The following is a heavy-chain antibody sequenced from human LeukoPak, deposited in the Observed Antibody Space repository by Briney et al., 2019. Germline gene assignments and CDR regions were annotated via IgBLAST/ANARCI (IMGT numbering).Heavy chain of an antibody. CDR1: GITLSNYG. D-gene: IGHD3-22*01. V-gene: IGHV3-23*01. J-gene: IGHJ4*02. Sequence: GGSLRLSCAVSGITLSNYGMSWVRQAPGKGLEWVAGISDSGGMTNYADSVKGRFTISRDNSRNTLYLQMNSLRAEDTAVYFCAKRGVVIRVILVGFHKEAYYFDSWGPGALVTVSS. CDR2: ISDSGGMT. CDR3: AKRGVVIRVILVGFHKEAYYFDS.